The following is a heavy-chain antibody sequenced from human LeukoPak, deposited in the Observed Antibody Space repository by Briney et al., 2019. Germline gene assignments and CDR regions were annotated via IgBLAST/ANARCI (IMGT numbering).Heavy chain of an antibody. CDR2: IKQDGSEK. J-gene: IGHJ3*02. D-gene: IGHD3-22*01. CDR1: EFTFSSYW. CDR3: AGSLYYDSSGYYWAPAFDI. V-gene: IGHV3-7*01. Sequence: GGSLRLSCTASEFTFSSYWMSWARQAPGKGLEWVANIKQDGSEKYYVDSVKGRFTISRDNAKNSLYLQMNSLRAEDTAVYYCAGSLYYDSSGYYWAPAFDIWGQGTMVTVSS.